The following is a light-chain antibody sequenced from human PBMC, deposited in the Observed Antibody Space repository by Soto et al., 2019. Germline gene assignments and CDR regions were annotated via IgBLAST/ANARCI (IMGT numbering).Light chain of an antibody. J-gene: IGKJ2*01. Sequence: DIVMTQSPDSLAVSLGERATINCKSRQSVLYSSNNKNYLAWYQQKPGQPPKLLIYWASTRESGVPDRFSGSGSGTDFTLTISRLQAEDVAVYYCQQYYSTPYTFGPGTKLEIK. V-gene: IGKV4-1*01. CDR1: QSVLYSSNNKNY. CDR2: WAS. CDR3: QQYYSTPYT.